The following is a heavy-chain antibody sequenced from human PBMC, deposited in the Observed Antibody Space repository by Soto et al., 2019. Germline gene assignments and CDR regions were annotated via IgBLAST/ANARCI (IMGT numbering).Heavy chain of an antibody. CDR2: INPNSGGT. CDR3: ARDQGTTIFGVVIPYYFDY. D-gene: IGHD3-3*01. CDR1: GYTFTGYY. J-gene: IGHJ4*02. Sequence: ASVKVSCKASGYTFTGYYMHWVRQAPGQGLEWMGWINPNSGGTNYAQKLQGRVTMTTDTSTSTAYMELRSLRSDDTAVYYCARDQGTTIFGVVIPYYFDYWGQGTLVTVSS. V-gene: IGHV1-2*02.